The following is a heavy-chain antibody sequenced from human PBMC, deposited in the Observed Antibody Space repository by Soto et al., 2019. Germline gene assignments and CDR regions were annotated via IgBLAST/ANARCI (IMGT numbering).Heavy chain of an antibody. J-gene: IGHJ4*02. CDR1: GGTFSSYA. V-gene: IGHV1-69*13. CDR2: IIPIFGTA. D-gene: IGHD6-6*01. Sequence: SVKVSCKASGGTFSSYAISWVRQAPGQGLEWMGGIIPIFGTANYAQKFQGRVAITADESTSTAYMELSSLGSEDTAVYYCARAASIAARLVDYWGQGTLVTVSS. CDR3: ARAASIAARLVDY.